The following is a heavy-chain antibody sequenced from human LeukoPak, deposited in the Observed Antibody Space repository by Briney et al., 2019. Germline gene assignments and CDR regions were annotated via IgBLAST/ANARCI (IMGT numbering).Heavy chain of an antibody. CDR1: GSSISSSNW. V-gene: IGHV4-4*02. J-gene: IGHJ4*02. CDR2: IYHSGST. Sequence: SETLSLTCAVSGSSISSSNWWSWVRQPPGKGLEWIGEIYHSGSTNYNPSLKSRVTISVDKSKNQFSLKLSSVTAADTAVYYCAREDPDYGGNSRGFDYWGQGTLVTVSS. CDR3: AREDPDYGGNSRGFDY. D-gene: IGHD4-23*01.